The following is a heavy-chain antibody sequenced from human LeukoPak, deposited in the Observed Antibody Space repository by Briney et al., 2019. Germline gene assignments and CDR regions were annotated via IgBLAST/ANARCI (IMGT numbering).Heavy chain of an antibody. V-gene: IGHV1-2*02. CDR2: INPNSGGT. Sequence: ASVKVSCKASGYTFTGYYMHWVRQAPGQGPEWMGWINPNSGGTNYAQKFQGRVTMTRDTSISTAYMELSRLRSDDTAVYYCARWLRPVVPAAQEANVAFDIWGQGTMVTVSS. CDR1: GYTFTGYY. J-gene: IGHJ3*02. CDR3: ARWLRPVVPAAQEANVAFDI. D-gene: IGHD2-2*01.